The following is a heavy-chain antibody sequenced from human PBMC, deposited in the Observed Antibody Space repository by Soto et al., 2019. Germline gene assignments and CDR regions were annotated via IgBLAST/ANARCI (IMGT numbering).Heavy chain of an antibody. CDR2: ISSSSSTI. D-gene: IGHD3-10*01. J-gene: IGHJ6*03. CDR3: ARHITMVRGVIISGHYYYMDV. CDR1: GFTFSSYS. V-gene: IGHV3-48*01. Sequence: GGSLRLSCAASGFTFSSYSMNWVRQAPGKGLEWVSYISSSSSTIYYADSVKGRFTISRDNAKNSLYLQMNSLRAEDTAVYYCARHITMVRGVIISGHYYYMDVWGKGTTVTVSS.